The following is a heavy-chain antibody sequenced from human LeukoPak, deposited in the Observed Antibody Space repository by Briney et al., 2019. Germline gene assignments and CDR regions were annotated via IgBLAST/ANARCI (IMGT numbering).Heavy chain of an antibody. CDR2: INHSGST. J-gene: IGHJ5*02. CDR1: GGSFSGYY. V-gene: IGHV4-34*01. CDR3: ARARVTPALNWFDP. D-gene: IGHD2-21*02. Sequence: SETLSLTCAVYGGSFSGYYWSWIRQPPGKGLEWIGEINHSGSTNYNASLKSRVTISVDTSKNQFSLKLSSVTAADTAVYYCARARVTPALNWFDPWGQGTLVTVSS.